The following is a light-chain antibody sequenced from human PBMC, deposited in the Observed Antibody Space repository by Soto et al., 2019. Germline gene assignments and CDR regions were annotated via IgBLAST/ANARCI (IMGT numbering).Light chain of an antibody. CDR1: QSICNIF. V-gene: IGKV3-20*01. J-gene: IGKJ1*01. Sequence: EIVLTQSPGTLSLSPGERATLSCRARQSICNIFLAWYQQKPGQAPRVLIYGTSRRATGIPDRCSGSGSGRSYTLSISRLEPGHFAEYYCQQYDSSRTFGQGTKV. CDR2: GTS. CDR3: QQYDSSRT.